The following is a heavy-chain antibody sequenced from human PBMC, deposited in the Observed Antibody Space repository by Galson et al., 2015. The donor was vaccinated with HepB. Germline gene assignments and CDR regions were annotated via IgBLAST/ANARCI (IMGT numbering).Heavy chain of an antibody. J-gene: IGHJ6*02. D-gene: IGHD6-19*01. V-gene: IGHV1-46*03. CDR3: ASAVAGTGGYYYGMDV. CDR2: INPSGGST. Sequence: SVKVSCKASGYTFTSYYMHWVRQAPGQGLEWMGIINPSGGSTSYAQKFQGRVTMTRDTSTSTVYMELSSLRSEDTAVYYCASAVAGTGGYYYGMDVWGQGTTVTVSS. CDR1: GYTFTSYY.